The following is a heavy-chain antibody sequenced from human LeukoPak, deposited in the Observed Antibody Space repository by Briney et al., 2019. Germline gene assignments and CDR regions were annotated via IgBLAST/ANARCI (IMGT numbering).Heavy chain of an antibody. CDR2: ICGSDGST. D-gene: IGHD2-15*01. Sequence: GGSLRLSCTASGFTFSNYAMSWFRQAPGKGLEWVSTICGSDGSTYYADSVKGRFTISRDNSKNTLYLQMNSLRVEDTAIYYCAKGRGYCTGGSCYSDYWGQGTLVTVSS. V-gene: IGHV3-23*01. CDR3: AKGRGYCTGGSCYSDY. J-gene: IGHJ4*02. CDR1: GFTFSNYA.